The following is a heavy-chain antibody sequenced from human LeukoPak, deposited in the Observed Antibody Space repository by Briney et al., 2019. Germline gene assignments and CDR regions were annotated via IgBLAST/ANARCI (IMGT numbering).Heavy chain of an antibody. D-gene: IGHD5-12*01. V-gene: IGHV1-2*02. CDR1: GYTFTGYY. Sequence: ASVKVSCKASGYTFTGYYMHWVRQAPGQGLEWMGWINPNSGGTNYAQKFQGRVTMTRDTSISTAYMELSRLRSDDTAVYYCARETIGGHDWSGFDYWGQGTLVTVSS. CDR3: ARETIGGHDWSGFDY. CDR2: INPNSGGT. J-gene: IGHJ4*02.